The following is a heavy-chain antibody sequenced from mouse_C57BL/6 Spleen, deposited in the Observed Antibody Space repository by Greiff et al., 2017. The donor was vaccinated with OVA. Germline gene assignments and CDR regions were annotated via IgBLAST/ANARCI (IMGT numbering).Heavy chain of an antibody. CDR2: ISSGGDYI. D-gene: IGHD2-4*01. V-gene: IGHV5-9-1*02. CDR1: GFTFSSYA. Sequence: EVKLVESGEGLVKPGGSLKLSCAASGFTFSSYAMSWVRQTPEQRLEWVAYISSGGDYIYYADTVKGRFTLSRDNARNTLYLQMSSLKSEDTAMYYCTRGEIGLPRLTGFAYWGQGTLVTVSA. CDR3: TRGEIGLPRLTGFAY. J-gene: IGHJ3*01.